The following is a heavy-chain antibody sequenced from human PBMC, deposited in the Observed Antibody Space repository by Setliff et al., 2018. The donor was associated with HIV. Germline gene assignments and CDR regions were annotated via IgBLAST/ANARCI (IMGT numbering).Heavy chain of an antibody. Sequence: SETLSLTCTVSGGSISSFFWSWIRQPPGKGLEWIGHISYSGSTNYNPSLKSRVTISVDTSKNQLSLKLTSVTAADTAVYYCARRRSPPSGFYSKYYMDVWGKGTTVTVS. CDR1: GGSISSFF. CDR3: ARRRSPPSGFYSKYYMDV. D-gene: IGHD3-22*01. V-gene: IGHV4-59*08. J-gene: IGHJ6*03. CDR2: ISYSGST.